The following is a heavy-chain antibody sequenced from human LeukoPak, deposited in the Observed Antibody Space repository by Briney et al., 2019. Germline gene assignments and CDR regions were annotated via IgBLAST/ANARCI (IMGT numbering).Heavy chain of an antibody. CDR1: GGSFSGYY. J-gene: IGHJ3*02. CDR3: ARVGDLDAFDI. CDR2: INHSGST. V-gene: IGHV4-34*01. Sequence: SETLSLTCAVYGGSFSGYYWSWIRQPPGKGLEWIGEINHSGSTNYNPSLKSRVTISVDTSKNQFSLKLSSVTAADTAVYYCARVGDLDAFDIWGQGTMVTVSS. D-gene: IGHD2-21*02.